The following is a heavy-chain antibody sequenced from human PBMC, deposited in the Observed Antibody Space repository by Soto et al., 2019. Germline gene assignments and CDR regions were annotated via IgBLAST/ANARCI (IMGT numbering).Heavy chain of an antibody. Sequence: GESLKISCKGSGYSFTSYWIGWVRQMPGKGLGGMGIIYPGDSDTRYSPSFQGQVTSSADRSISSAYLQRSSLKASDTAMYYCASRITYYYDSSGYYENYGMDVWGQGPTVTVS. CDR2: IYPGDSDT. CDR3: ASRITYYYDSSGYYENYGMDV. J-gene: IGHJ6*02. V-gene: IGHV5-51*01. D-gene: IGHD3-22*01. CDR1: GYSFTSYW.